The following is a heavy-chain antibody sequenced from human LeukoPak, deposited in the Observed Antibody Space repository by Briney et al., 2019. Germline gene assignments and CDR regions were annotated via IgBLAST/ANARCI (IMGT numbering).Heavy chain of an antibody. CDR1: GDSVSSNEAA. CDR3: ARSAGDPDY. D-gene: IGHD6-13*01. CDR2: TYYRSKWYY. J-gene: IGHJ4*02. Sequence: SQTLSLTCAISGDSVSSNEAAWNWIRQSPSRGLEWLGRTYYRSKWYYGYAASVKGRITINPDTSRNQFSLQLSSVTPEDTAVYYCARSAGDPDYWGQGSLVTVSS. V-gene: IGHV6-1*01.